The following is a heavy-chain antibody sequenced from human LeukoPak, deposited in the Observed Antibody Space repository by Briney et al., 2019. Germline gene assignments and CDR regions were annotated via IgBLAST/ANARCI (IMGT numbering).Heavy chain of an antibody. Sequence: SETLSPTCAVYGGSFSGYYWSWIRQPPGKGLEWIGEINHSGSTNYNPSLKSRVTISVDTSKNQFSLKLSSVTAADTAVYYCARGVPYRGLVVVPAAIPSSHFDYWGQGTLVTVSS. D-gene: IGHD2-2*02. CDR3: ARGVPYRGLVVVPAAIPSSHFDY. J-gene: IGHJ4*02. V-gene: IGHV4-34*01. CDR1: GGSFSGYY. CDR2: INHSGST.